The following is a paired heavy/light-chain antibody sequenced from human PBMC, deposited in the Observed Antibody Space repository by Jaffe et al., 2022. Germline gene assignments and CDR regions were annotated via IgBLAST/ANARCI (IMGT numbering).Light chain of an antibody. CDR2: RNN. V-gene: IGLV1-47*01. J-gene: IGLJ3*02. CDR3: GGWDDSLSSPV. Sequence: QSVLTQPPSASGTPGQRVTISCSGSTSNIGKNYVYWYQQFPGTAPKLLIQRNNQRPSGVPDRFSGSKSGTSASLAISGLRSEDEADYFCGGWDDSLSSPVFGGGTKLTVL. CDR1: TSNIGKNY.
Heavy chain of an antibody. CDR2: IYYSGKT. Sequence: QVQLQESGPGLVKPSETLSLTCTVSDKSFSRYYWSWIRQPPGKGLEWIGYIYYSGKTNFNPSLKSRVTISLDTSENQISLRLTSVSAADTAVYYCARGIYSFGLIDGFDIWGHGTVVTVSS. CDR3: ARGIYSFGLIDGFDI. J-gene: IGHJ3*02. V-gene: IGHV4-59*12. CDR1: DKSFSRYY. D-gene: IGHD5-18*01.